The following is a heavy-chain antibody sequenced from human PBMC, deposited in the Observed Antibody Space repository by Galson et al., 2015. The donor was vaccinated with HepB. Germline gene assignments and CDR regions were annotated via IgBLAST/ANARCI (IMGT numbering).Heavy chain of an antibody. D-gene: IGHD5-18*01. Sequence: SLRLSCAASGFTFSTYWMSWVRQAPGKGLEWVANIKQDGREKYYVDSVKGRFTTSRDNAKNSLYLHMNSLRAEDTAVYYCTRDDTWPRGAGYWGQGTLVTVSS. CDR3: TRDDTWPRGAGY. CDR1: GFTFSTYW. J-gene: IGHJ4*02. V-gene: IGHV3-7*03. CDR2: IKQDGREK.